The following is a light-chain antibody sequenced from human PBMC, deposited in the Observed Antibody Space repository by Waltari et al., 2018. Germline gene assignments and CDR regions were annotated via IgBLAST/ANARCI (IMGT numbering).Light chain of an antibody. CDR2: AAS. Sequence: DIQMTQSPSSLSASVGDRVTITCRASQGINNSLVWYQQKPGKAPRLLLYAASRLEGGVPSRFSGSASGTDYTLTISSLQPEDFATYYCQQYYSAGTFGQGTKVEIK. CDR3: QQYYSAGT. CDR1: QGINNS. V-gene: IGKV1-NL1*01. J-gene: IGKJ1*01.